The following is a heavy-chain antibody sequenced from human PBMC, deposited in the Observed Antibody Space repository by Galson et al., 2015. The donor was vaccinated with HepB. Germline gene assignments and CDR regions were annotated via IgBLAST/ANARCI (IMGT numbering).Heavy chain of an antibody. V-gene: IGHV1-46*01. CDR3: ARDLRGSSFTYYYYGMDV. J-gene: IGHJ6*02. Sequence: SVKVSCKASGYTFTSYYMHWVRQAPGQGLEWMGLINPSGGSTSYAQKFQGRVTMTRDTSTSTVYMELSSLRSEDTAVYYCARDLRGSSFTYYYYGMDVWGQGTTVTVSS. CDR2: INPSGGST. CDR1: GYTFTSYY. D-gene: IGHD1-26*01.